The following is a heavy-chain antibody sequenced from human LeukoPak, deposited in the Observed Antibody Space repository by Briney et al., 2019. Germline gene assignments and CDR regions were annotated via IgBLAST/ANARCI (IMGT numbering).Heavy chain of an antibody. CDR3: ARDGKHIAVPGVRYPMDV. J-gene: IGHJ6*02. V-gene: IGHV1-3*01. D-gene: IGHD6-19*01. CDR1: GYTLSSFA. CDR2: INAANGNA. Sequence: ASVTVSCTASGYTLSSFAMHWVRQAPGQRLEWMGRINAANGNAEYSQKFQGRVIVTTDTSANTVYMELSSLRSEDTAVYYCARDGKHIAVPGVRYPMDVWGQGTAVTVSS.